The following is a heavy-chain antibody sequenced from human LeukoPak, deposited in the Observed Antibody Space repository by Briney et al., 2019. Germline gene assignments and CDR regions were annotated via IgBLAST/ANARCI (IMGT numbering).Heavy chain of an antibody. D-gene: IGHD3-16*01. Sequence: GRSLRLSCAASGFTFSSYAMHWVRQAPGKGLEWVAVISYDGSNKYYADSVKGRFTISRDNSKNTLYLQMNSLRAEDTAVYYCARELGGSYYDYWGQGTLVTVSS. J-gene: IGHJ4*02. V-gene: IGHV3-30*04. CDR2: ISYDGSNK. CDR1: GFTFSSYA. CDR3: ARELGGSYYDY.